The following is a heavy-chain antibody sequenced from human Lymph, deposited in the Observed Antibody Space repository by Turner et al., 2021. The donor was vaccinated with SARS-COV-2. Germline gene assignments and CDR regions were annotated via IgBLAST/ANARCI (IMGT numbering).Heavy chain of an antibody. V-gene: IGHV1-2*02. CDR3: ARDVERYNDFWSGYSGGYGMDV. CDR2: INPNSGGT. CDR1: GYTFPAPY. D-gene: IGHD3-3*01. J-gene: IGHJ6*02. Sequence: QVQLVQSGAEVKKPGASVKVSCKASGYTFPAPYMHWVRQAPGQGLEWMGWINPNSGGTNYAQKFQGRVTMTRDTSISAAYMELSRLRSDDTAVYYCARDVERYNDFWSGYSGGYGMDVWGQGTTVTVSS.